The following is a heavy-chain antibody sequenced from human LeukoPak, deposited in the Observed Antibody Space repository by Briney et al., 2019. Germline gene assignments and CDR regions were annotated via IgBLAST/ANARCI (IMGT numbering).Heavy chain of an antibody. CDR3: LRGDRRDY. CDR1: GFSFSSNW. CDR2: IKEDGSEK. J-gene: IGHJ4*02. Sequence: GGSLRLSCAASGFSFSSNWMNWVRQPPGKGLEWVANIKEDGSEKYYVDSLKGRFTISRDNAKNSLYLQMNSLRVEDTAVYYCLRGDRRDYWGQGTLVTVSS. V-gene: IGHV3-7*01.